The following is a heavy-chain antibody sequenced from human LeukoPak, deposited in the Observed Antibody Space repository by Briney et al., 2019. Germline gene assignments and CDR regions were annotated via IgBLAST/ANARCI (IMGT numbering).Heavy chain of an antibody. J-gene: IGHJ6*03. D-gene: IGHD3-10*01. V-gene: IGHV3-30*02. CDR2: IRYDGSNK. CDR3: ANAQRRVRGANLYYYYYYMDV. Sequence: PGGSLRLSCAASGFTFSSYAMHWVRQAPGKGLEWVAFIRYDGSNKHYADSVKGRFTISRDNSKNTLYLQMNSLRAEDTAVYYCANAQRRVRGANLYYYYYYMDVWGKGTTVTVSS. CDR1: GFTFSSYA.